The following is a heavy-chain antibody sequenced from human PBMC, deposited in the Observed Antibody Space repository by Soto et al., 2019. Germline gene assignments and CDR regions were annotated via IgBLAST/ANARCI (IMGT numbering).Heavy chain of an antibody. CDR2: ISGSGGST. CDR3: AKDREEGRSAYYYDSSGPLAP. V-gene: IGHV3-23*01. CDR1: GFTFSSYA. D-gene: IGHD3-22*01. Sequence: GSLRLSCAASGFTFSSYAMSWVRQAPGKGLEWVSAISGSGGSTYYADSVKGRFTISRDNSKNTLYLQMNSLRAEDTAVYYCAKDREEGRSAYYYDSSGPLAPWGQGTLVTVSS. J-gene: IGHJ5*02.